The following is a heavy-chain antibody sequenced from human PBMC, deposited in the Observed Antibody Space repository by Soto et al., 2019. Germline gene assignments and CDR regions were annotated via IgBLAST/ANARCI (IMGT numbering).Heavy chain of an antibody. CDR1: GFTFSSYA. D-gene: IGHD3-22*01. CDR2: ISGSGGST. V-gene: IGHV3-23*01. J-gene: IGHJ5*02. Sequence: GGSLRLSCAASGFTFSSYAMSWVRQAPGKGLEWVSAISGSGGSTYYADSVKGRFTISRDNSKNTLYLQMNSLRAEDTAVYYCAKDHSRPPSMIVVVSNWFDPWGQGTLVTVSS. CDR3: AKDHSRPPSMIVVVSNWFDP.